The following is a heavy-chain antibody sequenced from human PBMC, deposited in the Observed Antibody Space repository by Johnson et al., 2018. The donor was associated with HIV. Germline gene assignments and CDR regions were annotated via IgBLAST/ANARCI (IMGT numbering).Heavy chain of an antibody. J-gene: IGHJ3*02. V-gene: IGHV3-30*14. CDR1: GFTFSSYA. CDR2: ISYDGGNK. D-gene: IGHD6-13*01. Sequence: QEQLVESGGGVVQPGRSLRLSCAASGFTFSSYAMHWVRQAPGKGLEWVAVISYDGGNKYYADSVKGRFTISRDNSKNTLYLQMNSLRAGDTAVYYCARGQRSSWYPVNAFDIWGQGTMVTVSS. CDR3: ARGQRSSWYPVNAFDI.